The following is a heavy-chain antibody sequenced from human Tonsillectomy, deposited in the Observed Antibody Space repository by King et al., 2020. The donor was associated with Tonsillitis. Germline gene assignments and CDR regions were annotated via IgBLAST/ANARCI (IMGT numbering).Heavy chain of an antibody. V-gene: IGHV3-23*04. D-gene: IGHD1-14*01. CDR2: ISGSGGTT. CDR1: GFTFSRYG. J-gene: IGHJ6*02. Sequence: VQLVESGGGLVQPGGSLRLSCAASGFTFSRYGMSWVRQAPGKGLEWVSAISGSGGTTYYADSVKGRFTITRDNSKNTLYLQMNSLRAEDTAVYYCAKDPPAPTAYYYYGMDVWGQGTTVTVSS. CDR3: AKDPPAPTAYYYYGMDV.